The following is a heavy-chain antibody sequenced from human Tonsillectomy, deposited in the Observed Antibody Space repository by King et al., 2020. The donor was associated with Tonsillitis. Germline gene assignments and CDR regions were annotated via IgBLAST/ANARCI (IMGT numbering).Heavy chain of an antibody. D-gene: IGHD6-19*01. J-gene: IGHJ5*02. CDR2: IDPSDSYT. CDR3: ARQAQWLAAAVWFDA. V-gene: IGHV5-10-1*03. CDR1: GYSFTSYW. Sequence: QLVQSGAEVKKPGESLRISCKGSGYSFTSYWISWVRQMPGKGLEWMGRIDPSDSYTNYSPTFQGHVTISADKSISTAYLQWSSLKASDTAMYYCARQAQWLAAAVWFDAGGQGSLVTVPS.